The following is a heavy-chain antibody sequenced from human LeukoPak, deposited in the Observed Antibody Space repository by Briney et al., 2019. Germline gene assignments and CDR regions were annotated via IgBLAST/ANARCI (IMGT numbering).Heavy chain of an antibody. Sequence: SETLSLTCTVCLWFNRSYYWCWIRRPPGSGLEWIGYLYYSWSTNYNLPLKSRVTLSVDTSKNQFSLKLYSVTAADTPVYCCASGDIVVVPAATQSLDYWGQGTLVTDSS. CDR1: LWFNRSYY. CDR3: ASGDIVVVPAATQSLDY. J-gene: IGHJ4*02. D-gene: IGHD2-2*01. CDR2: LYYSWST. V-gene: IGHV4-59*08.